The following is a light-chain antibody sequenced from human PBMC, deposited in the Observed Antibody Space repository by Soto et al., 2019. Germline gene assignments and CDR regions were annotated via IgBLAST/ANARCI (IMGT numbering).Light chain of an antibody. CDR2: VAS. CDR3: LKDYNYPWT. Sequence: AIQMTQSPSARSASVVERVTITFLASRYIRTDVSWYQQRPGQAPKVLIYVASHLQSGVPSRFSGSGYGTDFSLTISSLQPEDVATYYCLKDYNYPWTFGQGTKVDIK. V-gene: IGKV1-6*02. CDR1: RYIRTD. J-gene: IGKJ1*01.